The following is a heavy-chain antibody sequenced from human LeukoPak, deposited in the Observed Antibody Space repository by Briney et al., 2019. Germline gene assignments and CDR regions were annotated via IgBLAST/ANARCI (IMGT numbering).Heavy chain of an antibody. CDR1: GDSVSSNSAA. V-gene: IGHV6-1*01. J-gene: IGHJ6*03. CDR2: TYYRSKWYN. D-gene: IGHD6-13*01. CDR3: ARDAAAGNPYYYYYYMDV. Sequence: SQTLSLTCAISGDSVSSNSAAWNWIRQSPSRGLEWLGRTYYRSKWYNDYAVSVKSRITINPDTSKNQFSLQLNSVTPEDTAVYYCARDAAAGNPYYYYYYMDVWGKGTTVTISS.